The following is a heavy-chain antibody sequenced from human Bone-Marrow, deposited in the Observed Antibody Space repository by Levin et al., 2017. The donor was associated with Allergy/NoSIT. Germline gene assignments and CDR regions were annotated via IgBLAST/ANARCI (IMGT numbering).Heavy chain of an antibody. J-gene: IGHJ4*02. CDR3: TTGGMLYDDIWGSYPDY. V-gene: IGHV3-15*01. CDR1: GFTFSNAW. D-gene: IGHD3-16*01. CDR2: IKSKTDGGTT. Sequence: GESLKISCAASGFTFSNAWMSWVRQAPGKGLEWVGRIKSKTDGGTTDYAAPVKGRFTISRDDSKNTLYLQMNSLKTEDTAVYYCTTGGMLYDDIWGSYPDYWGQGTLVTVSS.